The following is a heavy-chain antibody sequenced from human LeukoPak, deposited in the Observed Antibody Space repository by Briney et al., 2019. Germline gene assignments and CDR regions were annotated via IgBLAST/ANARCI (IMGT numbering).Heavy chain of an antibody. CDR3: ARGLGGYPAPDY. D-gene: IGHD3-16*01. Sequence: GGSLRLSCAASGFTLSSYAMSWVRQAPGKGLEWVSAISGSGVSTYYADSVKGRFTISRDNSKNSLYLQMNSLRAEDTAVYYCARGLGGYPAPDYWGQGTLVTVSS. CDR2: ISGSGVST. CDR1: GFTLSSYA. V-gene: IGHV3-23*01. J-gene: IGHJ4*02.